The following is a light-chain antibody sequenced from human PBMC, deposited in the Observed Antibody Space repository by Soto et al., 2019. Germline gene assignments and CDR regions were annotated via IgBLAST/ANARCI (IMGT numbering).Light chain of an antibody. J-gene: IGKJ5*01. CDR1: QEISVY. Sequence: DIQMTQSPSSLSASVGDRVTITCRASQEISVYLAWYQQKPGKVPKRLIYSASTLQSGVPSRFSGSVSGTDFTLTISSLPPEDVATYYCQKFNTAPLTFGQGTRLEIK. CDR2: SAS. V-gene: IGKV1-27*01. CDR3: QKFNTAPLT.